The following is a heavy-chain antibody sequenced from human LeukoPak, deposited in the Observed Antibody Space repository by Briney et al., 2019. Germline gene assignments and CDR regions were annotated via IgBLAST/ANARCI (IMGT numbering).Heavy chain of an antibody. CDR3: ARGFSSGRFGFDI. Sequence: ASVKVSCKASGYTFRDYFMFWVRQAPGQGLERMGRINPNSGGTKYAQKFQGRVTMTRDTSISTAYMELSGLRSDDAAVFYCARGFSSGRFGFDIWGPGTVVAVSS. D-gene: IGHD6-19*01. V-gene: IGHV1-2*06. J-gene: IGHJ3*02. CDR2: INPNSGGT. CDR1: GYTFRDYF.